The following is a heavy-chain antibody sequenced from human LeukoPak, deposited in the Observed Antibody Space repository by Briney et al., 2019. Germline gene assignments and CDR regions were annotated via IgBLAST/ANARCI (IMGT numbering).Heavy chain of an antibody. J-gene: IGHJ5*02. Sequence: GGSLRLSCAASGFTFSSYSMNWVRQAPGKGLEWVGRIRRNSDGGTIDYAAPVKGRFALSRDDSKNTLYLHMSSLQTEDTAVYYCATDFYDTTWGQGTLVTVSS. CDR1: GFTFSSYS. D-gene: IGHD3-22*01. V-gene: IGHV3-15*07. CDR2: IRRNSDGGTI. CDR3: ATDFYDTT.